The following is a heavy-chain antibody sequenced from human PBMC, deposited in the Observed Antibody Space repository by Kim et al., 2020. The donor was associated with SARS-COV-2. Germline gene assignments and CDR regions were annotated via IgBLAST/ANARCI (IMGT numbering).Heavy chain of an antibody. D-gene: IGHD2-2*02. J-gene: IGHJ6*03. CDR2: ISGSGGST. Sequence: GGSLRLSCAASGFTFSSYAMSWVRQAPGKGLEWVSAISGSGGSTYYADSVKGRFTISRDNSKNTLYLQMNSLRAEDTAVYYCAKYGRPYIYYYYYMDVWGKGTTVTVSS. CDR1: GFTFSSYA. V-gene: IGHV3-23*01. CDR3: AKYGRPYIYYYYYMDV.